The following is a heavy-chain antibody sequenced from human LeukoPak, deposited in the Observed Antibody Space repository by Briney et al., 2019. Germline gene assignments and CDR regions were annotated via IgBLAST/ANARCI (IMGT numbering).Heavy chain of an antibody. CDR3: ARSQGYCSGGSCYEPDY. CDR1: GGTFSSYA. J-gene: IGHJ4*02. Sequence: GASVKVSCKASGGTFSSYAISWVRQAPGQGLEWMGGIIPIFGTANYAQKFQGRVTITADASTSTAYMELSSLRSEDTAVYYCARSQGYCSGGSCYEPDYWGQGTLVTVSS. CDR2: IIPIFGTA. D-gene: IGHD2-15*01. V-gene: IGHV1-69*13.